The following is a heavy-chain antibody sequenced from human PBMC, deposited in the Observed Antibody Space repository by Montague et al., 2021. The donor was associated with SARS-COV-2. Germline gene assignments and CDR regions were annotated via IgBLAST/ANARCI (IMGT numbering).Heavy chain of an antibody. CDR1: GFSLSTSGMC. CDR3: ARTHYDILPGYYYDMDV. Sequence: PALVKPTQTLTLTCTFSGFSLSTSGMCVSWIRQPPGKALEWLARIDWDDDKYYSTSLKTRLTISKDTSKNQVVLTMTNMDPVDTATDYCARTHYDILPGYYYDMDVWGQGTTVTVSS. D-gene: IGHD3-9*01. J-gene: IGHJ6*02. CDR2: IDWDDDK. V-gene: IGHV2-70*11.